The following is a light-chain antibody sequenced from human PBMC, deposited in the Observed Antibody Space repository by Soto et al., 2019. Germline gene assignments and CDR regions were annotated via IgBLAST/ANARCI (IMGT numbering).Light chain of an antibody. CDR1: SSDVGGYNY. CDR3: SSYTSSSTPV. CDR2: EVS. J-gene: IGLJ3*02. V-gene: IGLV2-14*01. Sequence: QSVLTQPASVSGSPGQSITISCTGTSSDVGGYNYVSWYQQHPGKAPKLMIYEVSNRPSGVSKRFSGSKSGNTASLTISGLQAEDEADYYCSSYTSSSTPVFGGGTKLTVL.